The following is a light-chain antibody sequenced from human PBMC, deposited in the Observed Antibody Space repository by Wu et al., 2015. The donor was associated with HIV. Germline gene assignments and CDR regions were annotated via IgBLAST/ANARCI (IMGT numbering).Light chain of an antibody. CDR3: QQYGSSSTWT. Sequence: EIVLTQSPATLSLSPGERATLSCRASQSVSSYLAWYQQKPGQAPRLLIYDASNRATGIPARFSGSGSGTDFTLTISRLEPEDFAVYYCQQYGSSSTWTFGQGTKVEIK. J-gene: IGKJ1*01. V-gene: IGKV3-11*01. CDR2: DAS. CDR1: QSVSSY.